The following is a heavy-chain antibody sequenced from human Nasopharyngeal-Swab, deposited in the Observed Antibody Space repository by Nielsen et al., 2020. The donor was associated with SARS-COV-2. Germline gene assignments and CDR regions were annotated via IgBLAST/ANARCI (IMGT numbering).Heavy chain of an antibody. D-gene: IGHD5-12*01. Sequence: WIRQPPGKGLEWVAVISYDGGNKYYAGSVKGRFTISRDNSKNTLYLQMNSLRAEDTAVYCCAKGGYSGYDPLGMDVWGQGTTVTVSS. J-gene: IGHJ6*02. V-gene: IGHV3-30*18. CDR3: AKGGYSGYDPLGMDV. CDR2: ISYDGGNK.